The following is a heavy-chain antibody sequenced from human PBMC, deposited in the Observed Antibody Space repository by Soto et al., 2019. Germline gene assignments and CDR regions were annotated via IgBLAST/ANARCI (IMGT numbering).Heavy chain of an antibody. CDR3: ATEHNWGLSGDY. J-gene: IGHJ4*02. CDR1: GGSISSSSYY. V-gene: IGHV4-39*01. CDR2: IYYSGST. D-gene: IGHD7-27*01. Sequence: PSETLSLTCTVSGGSISSSSYYWGWIRQPPGKGLEWIGSIYYSGSTYYNPSLKSRVTISVDTSKNQFSLKLSSVTAADTAVYYCATEHNWGLSGDYWGQGTLVTVSS.